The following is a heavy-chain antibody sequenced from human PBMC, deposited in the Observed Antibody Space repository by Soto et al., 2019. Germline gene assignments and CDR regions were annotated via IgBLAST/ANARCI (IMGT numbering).Heavy chain of an antibody. Sequence: QVRLVQSGAEMKKPGASVKVSCKASGYTFSRHGISWVRQAPGQGLEWLGWITLYNGNTNYAQNFKGRVTMTADTSTTTAYMELTSLRSDDTAVYYCARVSRDTLITGAFDYWCQGALVTVSS. J-gene: IGHJ4*02. CDR3: ARVSRDTLITGAFDY. D-gene: IGHD1-20*01. V-gene: IGHV1-18*01. CDR1: GYTFSRHG. CDR2: ITLYNGNT.